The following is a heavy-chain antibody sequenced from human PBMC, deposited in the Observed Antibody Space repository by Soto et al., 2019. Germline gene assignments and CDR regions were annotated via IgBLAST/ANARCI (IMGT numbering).Heavy chain of an antibody. V-gene: IGHV3-72*01. J-gene: IGHJ4*02. D-gene: IGHD4-17*01. CDR1: GFIFSDHY. CDR3: ARGLREFDY. CDR2: IRNKGNSYTT. Sequence: GSLRLSCAASGFIFSDHYMDWVRQAPGKGPEWVARIRNKGNSYTTEYAASVKGRFTISRDDPKNSLYLQMNSLKTEDTAVYYCARGLREFDYWGQGTLVTVSS.